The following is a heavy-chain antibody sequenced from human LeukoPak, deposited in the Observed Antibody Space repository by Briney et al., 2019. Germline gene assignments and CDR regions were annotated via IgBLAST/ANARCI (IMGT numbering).Heavy chain of an antibody. V-gene: IGHV1-8*02. CDR3: ARVLFLTYSGSYYVFDY. CDR1: GGTFSSYA. D-gene: IGHD1-26*01. Sequence: ASVKVSCKASGGTFSSYAISWVRQAPGQGLEWMGWKNPNSGNTGYAQKFQGRVTMTRNTSISTAYMELSSLRSEDTAVYYCARVLFLTYSGSYYVFDYWGQGTLVTVSS. CDR2: KNPNSGNT. J-gene: IGHJ4*02.